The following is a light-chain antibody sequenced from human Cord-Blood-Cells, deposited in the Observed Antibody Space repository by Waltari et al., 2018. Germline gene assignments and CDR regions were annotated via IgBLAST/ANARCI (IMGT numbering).Light chain of an antibody. CDR2: ENN. CDR1: SSTIGTNY. J-gene: IGLJ1*01. CDR3: GTWDSSLSAGV. Sequence: QSVLTQPPSVSAAPGQKVTISCPGSSSTIGTNYVSWYQQLPGTAPKLLIYENNKRPSGIPDRFSGSKSGTSATLGITGLQTGDEADYYCGTWDSSLSAGVFGTGTKVTVL. V-gene: IGLV1-51*02.